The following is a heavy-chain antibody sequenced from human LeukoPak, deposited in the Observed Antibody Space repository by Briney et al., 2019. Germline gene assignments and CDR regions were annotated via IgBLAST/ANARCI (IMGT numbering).Heavy chain of an antibody. D-gene: IGHD1-26*01. Sequence: ASVKVSCKASGYTFTSYGISWVRQAPGQGLEWMGWIGAYNGNTNYAQKLQGRVTMTTDTSTSTAYMELRSLRSDDTAVYYCARGPLAYSGISGGDYWGQGTLVTVSS. CDR1: GYTFTSYG. CDR3: ARGPLAYSGISGGDY. CDR2: IGAYNGNT. J-gene: IGHJ4*02. V-gene: IGHV1-18*01.